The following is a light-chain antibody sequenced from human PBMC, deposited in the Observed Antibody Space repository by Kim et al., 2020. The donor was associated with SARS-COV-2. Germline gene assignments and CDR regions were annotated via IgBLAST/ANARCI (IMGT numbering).Light chain of an antibody. CDR1: SSNIEAGYD. Sequence: QRVTISCTGSSSNIEAGYDGHWYQQLPGTAPKLLIYGNNNRPSGVPDRFSGSKSGTSASLAITGLQAEDEADYYCQSYDSSLSGSVFGGGTQLTVL. CDR3: QSYDSSLSGSV. J-gene: IGLJ3*02. CDR2: GNN. V-gene: IGLV1-40*01.